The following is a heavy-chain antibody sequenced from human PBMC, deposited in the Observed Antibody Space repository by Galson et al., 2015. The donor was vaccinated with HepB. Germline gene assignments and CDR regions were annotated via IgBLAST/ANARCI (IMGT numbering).Heavy chain of an antibody. CDR3: AKGRELPSGYFDL. D-gene: IGHD1-26*01. Sequence: SLRLSCAASGFTFSSYAMHWVRQAPGKGLEWVSAICGGGGNTYYADSVKGRFTISRDNSKNTVYLQMNSLRAEDTAVYYCAKGRELPSGYFDLWGHGTLVTVSS. V-gene: IGHV3-23*01. CDR1: GFTFSSYA. CDR2: ICGGGGNT. J-gene: IGHJ2*01.